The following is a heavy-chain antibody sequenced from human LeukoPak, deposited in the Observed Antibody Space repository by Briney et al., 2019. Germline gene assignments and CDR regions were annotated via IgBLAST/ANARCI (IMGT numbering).Heavy chain of an antibody. D-gene: IGHD5-18*01. CDR2: INHSGST. Sequence: SETLSLTCAVYGGSFSGYYWSWIRQPPGKGLEWIGEINHSGSTNYNPSLKSRVTISVDTSKNQFSLKLSSVTAADTAVYYCARARGSYDAYYFDYWGQGTLVTVSS. V-gene: IGHV4-34*01. CDR1: GGSFSGYY. J-gene: IGHJ4*02. CDR3: ARARGSYDAYYFDY.